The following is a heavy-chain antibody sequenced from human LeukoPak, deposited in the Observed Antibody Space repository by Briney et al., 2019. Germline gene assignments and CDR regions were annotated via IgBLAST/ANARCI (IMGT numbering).Heavy chain of an antibody. CDR2: TYYRYTWYN. V-gene: IGHV6-1*01. Sequence: SQTLSLTCAISGDSVSSNSVTWNWIRQSPSRGLEWLGRTYYRYTWYNDYAVSVRGRITVNPDTSKNQFSLHLNSVTPEDTAVYYCARRLTQYDCFDPWGQGILVTVSS. CDR1: GDSVSSNSVT. D-gene: IGHD2-2*01. CDR3: ARRLTQYDCFDP. J-gene: IGHJ5*02.